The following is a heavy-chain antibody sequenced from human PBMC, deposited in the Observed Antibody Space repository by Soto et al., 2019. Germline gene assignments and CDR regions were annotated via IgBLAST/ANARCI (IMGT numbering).Heavy chain of an antibody. V-gene: IGHV1-69*13. Sequence: ASVKVSCKASGGTFSSYAISWVRQAPGQGLEWMGGIIPIFGTANYAQKFQGRVTITADESTSTAYMELSSLRSEDTAVYYCARDFISRDSSGYYQGYYYYYMDVWGKGTTVTVSS. D-gene: IGHD3-22*01. CDR3: ARDFISRDSSGYYQGYYYYYMDV. CDR2: IIPIFGTA. CDR1: GGTFSSYA. J-gene: IGHJ6*03.